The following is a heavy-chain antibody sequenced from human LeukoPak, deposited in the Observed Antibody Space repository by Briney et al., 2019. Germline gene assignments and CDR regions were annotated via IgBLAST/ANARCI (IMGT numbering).Heavy chain of an antibody. CDR3: ARDREYYGSGSYTPDY. V-gene: IGHV3-30*04. CDR1: GFTFSGYG. Sequence: PGRSLRLSCAASGFTFSGYGMHWVRQTPGKGLEWVAVVSYVGSKKDYAEFVKGRFTISRGNSKNTLYLQMTSLRAEDTAVYYCARDREYYGSGSYTPDYWGQGTLVTVSS. D-gene: IGHD3-10*01. CDR2: VSYVGSKK. J-gene: IGHJ4*02.